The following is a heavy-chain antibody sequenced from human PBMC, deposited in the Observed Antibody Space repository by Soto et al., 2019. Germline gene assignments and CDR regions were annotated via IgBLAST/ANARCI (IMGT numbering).Heavy chain of an antibody. V-gene: IGHV3-23*01. D-gene: IGHD2-15*01. CDR1: AFTFSNYA. Sequence: EVQLLESGGGLVLPGGSLRLSCAASAFTFSNYAMSWVRQAPGKGLEWVSGIRGSGASTYYADSVKGRVTISRDNSKNTLYLQMNRLRAEDTAVYYCAKAGYCSGGSCYSVSYYFVYWGQGTLVTVSS. CDR2: IRGSGAST. J-gene: IGHJ4*02. CDR3: AKAGYCSGGSCYSVSYYFVY.